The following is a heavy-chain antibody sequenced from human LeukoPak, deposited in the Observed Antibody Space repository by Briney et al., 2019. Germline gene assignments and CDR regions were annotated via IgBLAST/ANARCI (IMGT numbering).Heavy chain of an antibody. CDR2: IYPGDSDT. Sequence: GESLKISCKGSGYSFPIYWIAWVRQMPGKGLEWMGIIYPGDSDTRYSPSFQGQITISADKSMSTAYLQWSSLKASDTAMYYCARRRGRYSGDAFDIWGQGTMVTVSS. CDR3: ARRRGRYSGDAFDI. D-gene: IGHD1-26*01. J-gene: IGHJ3*02. CDR1: GYSFPIYW. V-gene: IGHV5-51*01.